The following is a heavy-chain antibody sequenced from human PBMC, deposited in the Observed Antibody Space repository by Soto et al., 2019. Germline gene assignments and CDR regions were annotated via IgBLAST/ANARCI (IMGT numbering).Heavy chain of an antibody. D-gene: IGHD2-2*02. CDR2: FDPEDGET. CDR1: GYTLTELS. V-gene: IGHV1-24*01. Sequence: SGKVSCKVSGYTLTELSMHWVRQAPGKGLERMGGFDPEDGETIYAQKFQGRVTMTEDTSTDTAYMELSSLRSEDTAVYYCAISVPAAIAWNYGFDYWGQGTLVTSPQ. J-gene: IGHJ4*02. CDR3: AISVPAAIAWNYGFDY.